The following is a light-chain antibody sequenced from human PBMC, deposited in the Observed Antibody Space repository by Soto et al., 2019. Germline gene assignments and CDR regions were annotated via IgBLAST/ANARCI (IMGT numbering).Light chain of an antibody. CDR2: GAS. J-gene: IGKJ1*01. CDR1: QSVSTNF. CDR3: QQYGRTSWT. V-gene: IGKV3-20*01. Sequence: EIVLTQSPGTLSLSPGEGATLSCRASQSVSTNFFAWYQQKPGQAPRLLIYGASTRATGIPDRFSGSGSATDFTLTISRLEPEDFAVYYCQQYGRTSWTFGQGTKV.